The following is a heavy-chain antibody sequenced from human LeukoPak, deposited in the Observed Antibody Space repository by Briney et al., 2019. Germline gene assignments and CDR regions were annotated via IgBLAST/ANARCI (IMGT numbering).Heavy chain of an antibody. CDR2: INPNSGGT. CDR1: GYTFPGYY. V-gene: IGHV1-2*02. D-gene: IGHD4-17*01. J-gene: IGHJ4*02. Sequence: GASVKVSCKASGYTFPGYYMHWVRQAPGQGLEWMGWINPNSGGTNYAQKFQGRVTITADKSTSTAYMELSSLRSEDTAVYYCAEGTSHDYGDYILDYWGQGTLVTVSS. CDR3: AEGTSHDYGDYILDY.